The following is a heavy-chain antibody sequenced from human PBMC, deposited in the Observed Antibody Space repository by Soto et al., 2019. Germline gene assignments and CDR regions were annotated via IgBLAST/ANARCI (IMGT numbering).Heavy chain of an antibody. D-gene: IGHD4-4*01. CDR1: GGYFSGYY. Sequence: PFETLSLTCAVYGGYFSGYYWSWIRQPPGKGLEWIGEINHSGSTNYNPSLKSRVTISVDTSKNQFSLKLSSVTAADTAVYYCARAYVYTVTTFSRATPRRTMDVWGQGTTVTVSS. CDR3: ARAYVYTVTTFSRATPRRTMDV. V-gene: IGHV4-34*01. CDR2: INHSGST. J-gene: IGHJ6*02.